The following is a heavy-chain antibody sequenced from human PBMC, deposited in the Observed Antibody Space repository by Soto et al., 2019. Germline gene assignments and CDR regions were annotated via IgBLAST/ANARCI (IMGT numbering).Heavy chain of an antibody. J-gene: IGHJ4*02. Sequence: SETLSLTCTVSGGSISSSSYYWGWIRQPPGKGLEWIGSIYYSASTYYNPSLKSRVTISVDTSKNQFSLKLSSVTAAVTAVYYCARLHVWGQYYYGSGSSDTRIDYWGQGTLVTVSS. CDR3: ARLHVWGQYYYGSGSSDTRIDY. D-gene: IGHD3-10*01. CDR2: IYYSAST. V-gene: IGHV4-39*01. CDR1: GGSISSSSYY.